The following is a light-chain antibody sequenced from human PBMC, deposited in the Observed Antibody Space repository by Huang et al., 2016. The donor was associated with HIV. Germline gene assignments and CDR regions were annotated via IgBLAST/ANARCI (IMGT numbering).Light chain of an antibody. CDR3: HQYGDSRGT. CDR1: QSVNNNF. Sequence: EIVLTQSPGTLSLSTGERVTLPCRARQSVNNNFLAWYQQKPGQAPRLLIYGASSRATGVPDRFSGSGSGTDFTLTISRLEPEEFAVYYCHQYGDSRGTFGQGTKVEIK. V-gene: IGKV3-20*01. CDR2: GAS. J-gene: IGKJ1*01.